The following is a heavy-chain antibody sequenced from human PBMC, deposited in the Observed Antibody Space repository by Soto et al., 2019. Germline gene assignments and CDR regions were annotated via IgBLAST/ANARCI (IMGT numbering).Heavy chain of an antibody. D-gene: IGHD6-19*01. J-gene: IGHJ4*02. CDR3: AKRDQQC. CDR1: GITFSIYG. V-gene: IGHV3-23*01. CDR2: ISGSGGST. Sequence: EAQLLESGGDLVQSGGSLRLSCAASGITFSIYGMTWVRQAPGKGLEWVSAISGSGGSTYYADSVKGRFTISRDNSNNTLYLQMNSLRVEDTAVYYCAKRDQQCWGQGTLVTVSS.